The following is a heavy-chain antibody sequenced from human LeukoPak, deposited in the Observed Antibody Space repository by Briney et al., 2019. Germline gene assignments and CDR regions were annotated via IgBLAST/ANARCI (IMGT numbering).Heavy chain of an antibody. CDR3: ARTDLEGGYYYGMDV. CDR2: ISSSSSYI. CDR1: GFTFSSYS. J-gene: IGHJ6*02. Sequence: GGPLRLSCVASGFTFSSYSMNWVRQAPGKGLEWVSSISSSSSYIYYADSVKGRFTISRDNAKNSLYLQMNSLRAEDTAVYYCARTDLEGGYYYGMDVWGQGTTVTVSS. V-gene: IGHV3-21*01. D-gene: IGHD3-16*01.